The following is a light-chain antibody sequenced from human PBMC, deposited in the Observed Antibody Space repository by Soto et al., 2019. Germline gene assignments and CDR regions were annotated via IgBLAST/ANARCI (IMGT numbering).Light chain of an antibody. CDR1: QSISSW. CDR2: KAS. Sequence: DIQMTQSPSTLSASVGDRVTITCRASQSISSWLAWYQQKPGKAPKLLIYKASGLESGVPSRFSGSGSGTEFTLTISTLQPDDFATYYCQQYHSYPPLTFGGGTKVEIK. J-gene: IGKJ4*01. V-gene: IGKV1-5*03. CDR3: QQYHSYPPLT.